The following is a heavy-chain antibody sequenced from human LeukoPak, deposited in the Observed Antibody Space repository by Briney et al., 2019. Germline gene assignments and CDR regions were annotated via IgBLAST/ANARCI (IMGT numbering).Heavy chain of an antibody. V-gene: IGHV4-30-4*01. J-gene: IGHJ6*04. CDR2: FYYNGRT. CDR1: GGSMISADTY. CDR3: ARGPGPHGNV. D-gene: IGHD1-14*01. Sequence: PSETLSLTCTVSGGSMISADTYWTWIRQSPGKGLEWIGYFYYNGRTYYNPSLKSRVTISVDTSKNQFSLKLSSVTAADTAVYYCARGPGPHGNVWGKGTTVTVSS.